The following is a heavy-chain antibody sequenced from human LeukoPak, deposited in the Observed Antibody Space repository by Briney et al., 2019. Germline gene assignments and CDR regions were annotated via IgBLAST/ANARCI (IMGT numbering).Heavy chain of an antibody. D-gene: IGHD2-21*02. CDR2: IYYSGNT. Sequence: PSETLSLTCTVPGGSLNSNYWSWIRQPPGKGLEWIWFIYYSGNTNNNPSLKNRVTLSVHTYKKQLSLKPSSEPAAGPPVYDFARLSLSDIVVVTGIGGYFDFWGERTVVSVS. CDR3: ARLSLSDIVVVTGIGGYFDF. V-gene: IGHV4-59*01. J-gene: IGHJ4*02. CDR1: GGSLNSNY.